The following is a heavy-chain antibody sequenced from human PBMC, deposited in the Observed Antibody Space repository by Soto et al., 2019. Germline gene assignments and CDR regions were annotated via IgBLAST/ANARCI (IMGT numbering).Heavy chain of an antibody. CDR2: ISASGST. Sequence: SETLSLTCTVSGGSISDGYYWTWIRQHPGKGLEWIGSISASGSTSYNPSLKSRLTVSVDKSKNQFSLNLRSVTAADTAVYYCARRDMSGFSYCLDTWGQGTLVTVSS. V-gene: IGHV4-31*03. CDR3: ARRDMSGFSYCLDT. CDR1: GGSISDGYY. J-gene: IGHJ5*02. D-gene: IGHD3-3*01.